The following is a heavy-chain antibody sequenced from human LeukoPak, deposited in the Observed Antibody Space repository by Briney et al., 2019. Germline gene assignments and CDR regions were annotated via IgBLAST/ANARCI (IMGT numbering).Heavy chain of an antibody. CDR3: AELGITMIGGV. Sequence: PGGSLRLSCAASGFTFSSYSMNWVRQAPGKGLEWVSYISSSSSTIYYADSVKGRFTISRDNAKISLYLQMNSLRAEDTAVYYCAELGITMIGGVWGKGTTVTISS. V-gene: IGHV3-48*01. D-gene: IGHD3-10*02. J-gene: IGHJ6*04. CDR2: ISSSSSTI. CDR1: GFTFSSYS.